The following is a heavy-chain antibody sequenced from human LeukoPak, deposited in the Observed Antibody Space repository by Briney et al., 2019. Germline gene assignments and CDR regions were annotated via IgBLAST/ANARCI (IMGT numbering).Heavy chain of an antibody. Sequence: SETLSLTCAVYGASFSAYYWSWIRQPPGKGLEWIGEINHSGSTNYNPSLKSRVTISVDTSKNQFSLKLSSVTAADTAVYYCAGVPYYGSGSYYNRNWFDPWGQGTLVTVSS. V-gene: IGHV4-34*01. CDR3: AGVPYYGSGSYYNRNWFDP. J-gene: IGHJ5*02. CDR2: INHSGST. D-gene: IGHD3-10*01. CDR1: GASFSAYY.